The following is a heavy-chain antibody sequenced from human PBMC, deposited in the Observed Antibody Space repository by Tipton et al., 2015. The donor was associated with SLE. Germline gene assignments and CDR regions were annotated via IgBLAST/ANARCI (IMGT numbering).Heavy chain of an antibody. V-gene: IGHV3-33*06. CDR2: IWYDGSNK. Sequence: SGFTFSSYGMHWVRQAPGKGLEWVAVIWYDGSNKYYADSVKGRFTISRDNSKNTLYLQMNSLRAEDTAVYYCAKEARYCSSTSCYYYYGMDVWGQGTTVTVSS. CDR1: GFTFSSYG. CDR3: AKEARYCSSTSCYYYYGMDV. J-gene: IGHJ6*02. D-gene: IGHD2-2*01.